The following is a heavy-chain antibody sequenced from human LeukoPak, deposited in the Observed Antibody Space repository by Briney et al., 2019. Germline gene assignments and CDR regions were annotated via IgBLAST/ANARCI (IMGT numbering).Heavy chain of an antibody. CDR1: GGTFSNYA. J-gene: IGHJ6*02. CDR2: IIPILGIA. CDR3: ARARQVRGVIGYYYYGMDV. D-gene: IGHD3-10*01. V-gene: IGHV1-69*04. Sequence: GSSVKVSCKASGGTFSNYAISWVRQAPGQGLEWMGRIIPILGIANYAQKFQGRVTITADKSTSTAYMELSSLRSEDTVVYYCARARQVRGVIGYYYYGMDVWGQGTTVTVSS.